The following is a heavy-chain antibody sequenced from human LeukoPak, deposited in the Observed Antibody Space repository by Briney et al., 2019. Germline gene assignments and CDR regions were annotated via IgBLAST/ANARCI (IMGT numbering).Heavy chain of an antibody. CDR1: GFSFSSFA. D-gene: IGHD6-19*01. CDR3: AKVPDSSGWYGIDY. CDR2: VSVAGDT. J-gene: IGHJ4*02. V-gene: IGHV3-23*01. Sequence: LSGGSLRLSCTASGFSFSSFAWSWVCQAPGEGLVWVSAVSVAGDTYYADSVKGRFTVSRDNSKNTLYLQMTSLRVEDTAVYYCAKVPDSSGWYGIDYWGEGTLVTVSS.